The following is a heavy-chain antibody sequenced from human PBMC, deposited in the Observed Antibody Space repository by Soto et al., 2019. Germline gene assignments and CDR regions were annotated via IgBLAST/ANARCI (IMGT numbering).Heavy chain of an antibody. J-gene: IGHJ4*02. D-gene: IGHD2-8*01. V-gene: IGHV2-5*02. CDR2: IYWDGDN. Sequence: QITLKESGPTLVKPTQTLTLSCTFSGFSLTTSGVSVGWIRQRLGKALEWLALIYWDGDNRYSPSLRSRLTITKDTSKSEVVHTMINMDPVDTATYFCARSRWSYYFDYWGRGTLVTVSS. CDR3: ARSRWSYYFDY. CDR1: GFSLTTSGVS.